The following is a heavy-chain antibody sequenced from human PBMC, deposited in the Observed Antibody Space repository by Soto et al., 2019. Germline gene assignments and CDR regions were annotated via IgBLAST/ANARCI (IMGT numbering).Heavy chain of an antibody. V-gene: IGHV4-4*07. CDR2: IYATGTT. J-gene: IGHJ5*02. D-gene: IGHD1-1*01. Sequence: SETLSLTCTVSGASISGFYWSWIRKSAGKGLEWIGRIYATGTTDYNPSLKSRVMMSVDTSKKQFSLKLRSVTAADTAVYYCVTAATTTLRDWFDPWGQGISVTVSS. CDR3: VTAATTTLRDWFDP. CDR1: GASISGFY.